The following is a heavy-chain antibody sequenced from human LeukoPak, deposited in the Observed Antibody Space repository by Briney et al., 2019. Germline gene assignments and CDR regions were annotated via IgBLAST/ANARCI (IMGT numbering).Heavy chain of an antibody. Sequence: GGSLRLSCAASGFTFSDYYMSWVRQAPGKGLEWVSYISSSGSTIYYADSVKGRFTISRDNAKNSLYLQMNSLRAEDTAVYYCARFGLGGGYDRDWFDPWGQGTLVTVSS. CDR1: GFTFSDYY. D-gene: IGHD5-12*01. V-gene: IGHV3-11*01. CDR2: ISSSGSTI. CDR3: ARFGLGGGYDRDWFDP. J-gene: IGHJ5*02.